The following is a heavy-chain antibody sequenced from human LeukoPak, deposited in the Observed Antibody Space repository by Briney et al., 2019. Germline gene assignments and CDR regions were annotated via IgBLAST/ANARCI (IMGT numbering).Heavy chain of an antibody. CDR3: ARSRSGGTSRDAFDI. Sequence: ASVKVSCKASGYTFTSYGISWVRQAPGQGLEWMGWISAYNGNTNYAQKLQGRVTMTTGTSTSTAYMELRSLRSDDTAVYYCARSRSGGTSRDAFDIWGQGTMVTVSS. CDR1: GYTFTSYG. D-gene: IGHD2-15*01. V-gene: IGHV1-18*01. CDR2: ISAYNGNT. J-gene: IGHJ3*02.